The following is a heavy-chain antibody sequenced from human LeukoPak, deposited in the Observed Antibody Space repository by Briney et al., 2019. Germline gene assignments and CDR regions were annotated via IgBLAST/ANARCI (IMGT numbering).Heavy chain of an antibody. CDR3: AKARSSGWYGDAFDI. CDR2: ISGSGGST. Sequence: GESLRLSCAASGFTFSSYAMSWVRQAPGKGLEWVSAISGSGGSTYYADSVKGRFTISRDNSKNTLYLQMNSLRAEDTAVYYCAKARSSGWYGDAFDIWGQGTMVTVSS. J-gene: IGHJ3*02. D-gene: IGHD6-19*01. V-gene: IGHV3-23*01. CDR1: GFTFSSYA.